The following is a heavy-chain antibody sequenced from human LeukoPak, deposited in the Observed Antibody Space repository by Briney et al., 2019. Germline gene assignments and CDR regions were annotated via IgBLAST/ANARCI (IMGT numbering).Heavy chain of an antibody. J-gene: IGHJ4*02. V-gene: IGHV4-39*01. CDR1: GGSISSSIYY. CDR2: IYYSGST. Sequence: PSETLSLTCTVSGGSISSSIYYWGWIRQPPGKGLEWIGSIYYSGSTYYNPSLKSRVTMSVDTSKNQFSLKLSSVTAADTAVYYCARVSSGATTVDYWGQGTLVTVSS. D-gene: IGHD1-26*01. CDR3: ARVSSGATTVDY.